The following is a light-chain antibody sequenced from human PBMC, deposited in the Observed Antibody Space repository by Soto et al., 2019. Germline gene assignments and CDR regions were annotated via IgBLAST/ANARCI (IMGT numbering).Light chain of an antibody. J-gene: IGLJ2*01. CDR3: CLSHGGVVV. CDR2: DTN. Sequence: QSVVTQESSLTVSPGGTVTVTCGSSTGAVTSGHWPYWFQQRPGQAPRTLIYDTNIKHSWTPARFSGSLLGGKAALTLSGAQPEEAADYYCCLSHGGVVVFGGGTKLTVL. CDR1: TGAVTSGHW. V-gene: IGLV7-46*01.